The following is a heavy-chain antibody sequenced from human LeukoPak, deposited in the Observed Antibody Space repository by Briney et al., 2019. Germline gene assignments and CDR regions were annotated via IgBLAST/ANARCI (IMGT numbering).Heavy chain of an antibody. CDR1: GFTFTTYA. J-gene: IGHJ4*02. CDR3: AKSHSVAQRGYFDY. CDR2: VANSGVDT. V-gene: IGHV3-23*01. D-gene: IGHD4-23*01. Sequence: QSGGSLRLSCAASGFTFTTYAMSWVRQAPGKGLEWVSTVANSGVDTYYADSVRGRFTISRDNSRNTIYLQISSLRAEDTAVYYCAKSHSVAQRGYFDYWGQGTLVTVSS.